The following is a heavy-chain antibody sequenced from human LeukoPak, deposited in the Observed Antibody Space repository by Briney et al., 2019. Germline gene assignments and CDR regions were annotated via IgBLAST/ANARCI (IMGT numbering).Heavy chain of an antibody. CDR2: IYYSGST. J-gene: IGHJ4*02. V-gene: IGHV4-59*01. CDR1: GGSISSYY. D-gene: IGHD5-12*01. CDR3: ARGPDIVATIPFDY. Sequence: SETLSLTCTVSGGSISSYYWSWIRQPPGKGLEWIGYIYYSGSTNYNPSLKSRVTISVDTSKNQFSLKLSSVTAADTAVYYCARGPDIVATIPFDYWGQGTLVTASS.